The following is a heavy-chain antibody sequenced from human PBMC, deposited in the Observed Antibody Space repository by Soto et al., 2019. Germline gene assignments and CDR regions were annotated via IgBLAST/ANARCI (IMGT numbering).Heavy chain of an antibody. D-gene: IGHD3-22*01. CDR1: GGSFSGYY. CDR3: ARAKTTMIVPENF. J-gene: IGHJ4*02. CDR2: IYYTGST. Sequence: SETLSLTCAVYGGSFSGYYWSWIRQPPGKGLEWIGYIYYTGSTNYNPSLKSRVTISVDTSKNQFSLNLSSVTAADTAIYYCARAKTTMIVPENFWGQGTLVTVSS. V-gene: IGHV4-34*11.